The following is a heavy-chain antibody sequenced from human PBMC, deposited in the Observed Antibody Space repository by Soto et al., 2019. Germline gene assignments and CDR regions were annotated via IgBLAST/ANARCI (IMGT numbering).Heavy chain of an antibody. Sequence: QVQLQQWGAGLLKPSETLSLTCAVYGGSFSGYYWSWIRQPPGKGLEWIGEINHSGSTNYNPSLKSRVTISVDTSKNQFSLKLSSVTAADTAVYYCARNAEYCSGGSCYLQRYWYLDLWGRGTLVTVSS. J-gene: IGHJ2*01. V-gene: IGHV4-34*01. CDR3: ARNAEYCSGGSCYLQRYWYLDL. CDR2: INHSGST. CDR1: GGSFSGYY. D-gene: IGHD2-15*01.